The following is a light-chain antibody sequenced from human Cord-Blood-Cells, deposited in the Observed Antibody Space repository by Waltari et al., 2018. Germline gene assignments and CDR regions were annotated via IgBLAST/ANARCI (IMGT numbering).Light chain of an antibody. Sequence: QSALTQPASVSGSPAQSITISCTGTSSDVGGYNYVSWYQQHPGKAPKLMIYDVSNRPSGVSNRFSGSKSDNTASLTISGLQAEDEADYYCSSYTSSSTLVFGGGTKLTVL. CDR1: SSDVGGYNY. J-gene: IGLJ2*01. CDR2: DVS. V-gene: IGLV2-14*01. CDR3: SSYTSSSTLV.